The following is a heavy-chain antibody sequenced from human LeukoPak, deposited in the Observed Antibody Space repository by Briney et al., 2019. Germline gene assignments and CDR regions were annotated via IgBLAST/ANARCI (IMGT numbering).Heavy chain of an antibody. CDR2: INHSGST. CDR1: GGSFSGYY. V-gene: IGHV4-34*01. D-gene: IGHD1-7*01. Sequence: PSETLSLTCAVYGGSFSGYYWSWIRQPPGKGLEWIGEINHSGSTNYNPSLKSRVTISVDTSKNQFSLKLSSVTAADTAVYYCARREVELMMRFDPWGQGTLVTVSS. CDR3: ARREVELMMRFDP. J-gene: IGHJ5*02.